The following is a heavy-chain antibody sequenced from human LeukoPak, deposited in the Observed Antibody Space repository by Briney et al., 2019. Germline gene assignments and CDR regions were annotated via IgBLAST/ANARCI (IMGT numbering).Heavy chain of an antibody. D-gene: IGHD6-19*01. Sequence: SETLSLTCTVSGGSISSYYWSWIRQPAGKGLEWIGRIYTSGSTNYNPSLKSRVTISVDTSKNQFSLKLSSVTAADTAVYYCARDNGGYSSGWYYFDYWGQGTLVTVSS. CDR3: ARDNGGYSSGWYYFDY. CDR1: GGSISSYY. CDR2: IYTSGST. J-gene: IGHJ4*02. V-gene: IGHV4-4*07.